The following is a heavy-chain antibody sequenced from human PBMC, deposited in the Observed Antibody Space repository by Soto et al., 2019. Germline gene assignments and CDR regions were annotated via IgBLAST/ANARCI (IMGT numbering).Heavy chain of an antibody. J-gene: IGHJ4*02. CDR1: GGSISSSSYY. CDR3: ATEGESSGWKRDPFDY. D-gene: IGHD6-19*01. CDR2: IYYSGST. Sequence: QLQLQESGPGLVKPSETLSLTCTVSGGSISSSSYYWGWIRQPPGKGLEWIGSIYYSGSTYYNPSLKSRVTISVDTSKNQFSRKLSSVTAADTAVDDGATEGESSGWKRDPFDYWGQGTLVTVSS. V-gene: IGHV4-39*01.